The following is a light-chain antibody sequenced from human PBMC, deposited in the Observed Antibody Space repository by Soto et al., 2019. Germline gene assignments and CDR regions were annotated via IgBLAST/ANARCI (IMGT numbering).Light chain of an antibody. CDR2: GAS. V-gene: IGKV3-15*01. CDR3: QQYDKGLPPLT. CDR1: RSVSTN. Sequence: DIILTQSPAIVSVSPGERATLSCRASRSVSTNLAWYQHKHGQAPRLLIYGASTRVTDIPARFSGSGSGTDFTLPINYLKSEDFGVYYCQQYDKGLPPLTFGGGTKVAI. J-gene: IGKJ4*01.